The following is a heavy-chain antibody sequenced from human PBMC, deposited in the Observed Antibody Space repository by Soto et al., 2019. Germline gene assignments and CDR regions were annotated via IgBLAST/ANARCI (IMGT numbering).Heavy chain of an antibody. CDR1: GFTFSSYA. Sequence: QVQLVESGGGVVQPGRSLRLSCAASGFTFSSYAMHWVRQAPGKGLEWVAVISYDGSNKYYADSVKGRFTISRDNSKNTLYLQMNSLRAEDTAVYYCAREMAEGEQGDSGYDPGAYYYYGMDVWGQGTTVTVSS. J-gene: IGHJ6*02. V-gene: IGHV3-30-3*01. CDR3: AREMAEGEQGDSGYDPGAYYYYGMDV. D-gene: IGHD5-12*01. CDR2: ISYDGSNK.